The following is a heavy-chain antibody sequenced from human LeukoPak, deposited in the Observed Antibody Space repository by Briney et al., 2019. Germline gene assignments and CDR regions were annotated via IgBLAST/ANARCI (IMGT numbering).Heavy chain of an antibody. D-gene: IGHD3-22*01. Sequence: SETLSLTCAVYGGSFSGYYWSWIRQPPGKGLEWIGEINHSGSTNYNPSLKSRVTISVDKSKNQFSLKLSSVTAADTAVYYCARSPHYYYDSSGYNPWGQGTLVTVSS. CDR3: ARSPHYYYDSSGYNP. V-gene: IGHV4-34*01. J-gene: IGHJ5*02. CDR1: GGSFSGYY. CDR2: INHSGST.